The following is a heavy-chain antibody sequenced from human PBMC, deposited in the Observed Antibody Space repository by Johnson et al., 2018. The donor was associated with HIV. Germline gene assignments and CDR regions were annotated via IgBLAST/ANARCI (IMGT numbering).Heavy chain of an antibody. D-gene: IGHD3-22*01. V-gene: IGHV3-20*04. J-gene: IGHJ3*01. CDR1: RFTFDDYG. CDR3: ARATYYYDTSGYLTRPRAFDV. Sequence: VQLVESGGGLVQPGGSLRLSCETSRFTFDDYGMSWVRQAPGKGLEWVSVINWNGGSTAYADSVKGRFTISRDNAKNSLYLQMNSLRADDTALYYCARATYYYDTSGYLTRPRAFDVWGQGTMVTVSS. CDR2: INWNGGST.